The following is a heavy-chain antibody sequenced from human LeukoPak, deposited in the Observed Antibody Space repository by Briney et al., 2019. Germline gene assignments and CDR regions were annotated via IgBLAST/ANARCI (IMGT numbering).Heavy chain of an antibody. J-gene: IGHJ4*02. Sequence: PGGSLRLSCAAPGFTFSSYGMHWVRQAPGKGLEWVANIKHDGSEIYYVDSVKGRFTISRDNAKNSLYLQMNSLRAEDTAVYYCARVPPYSGSYYTYWGQGTLLTVSS. CDR1: GFTFSSYG. D-gene: IGHD1-26*01. CDR2: IKHDGSEI. CDR3: ARVPPYSGSYYTY. V-gene: IGHV3-7*04.